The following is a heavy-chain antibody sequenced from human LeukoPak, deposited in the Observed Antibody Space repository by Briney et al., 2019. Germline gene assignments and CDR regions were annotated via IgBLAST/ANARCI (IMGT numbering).Heavy chain of an antibody. V-gene: IGHV3-15*01. CDR1: GFTVSSNY. D-gene: IGHD2-2*01. CDR3: TTDLHGGYCRTTSCTVDY. Sequence: PGGSLRLSCAASGFTVSSNYMSWVRQAPGKGLEWVARIKSKTDGGTTDYGAPVNGRFTISRDDSKNTLYLQMNSLKIEDTAVYYCTTDLHGGYCRTTSCTVDYWGQGTLVTVSS. CDR2: IKSKTDGGTT. J-gene: IGHJ4*02.